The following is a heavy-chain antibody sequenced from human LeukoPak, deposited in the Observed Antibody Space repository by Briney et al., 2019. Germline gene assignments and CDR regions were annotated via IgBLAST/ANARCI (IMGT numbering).Heavy chain of an antibody. CDR2: TYYGGST. CDR1: GGSISSPY. D-gene: IGHD6-19*01. V-gene: IGHV4-59*11. Sequence: SETVSLTCTVSGGSISSPYWTWIRQPPGKGLEWIGYTYYGGSTDYSPSLKSRVTISVDTSKNQFSLKLSSVTAGDRAVYYCARDLVGYTRGSYPFDYWGQGTPVTVSS. J-gene: IGHJ4*02. CDR3: ARDLVGYTRGSYPFDY.